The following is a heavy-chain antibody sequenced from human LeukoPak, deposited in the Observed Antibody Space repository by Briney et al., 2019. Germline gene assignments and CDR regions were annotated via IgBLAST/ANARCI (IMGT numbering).Heavy chain of an antibody. D-gene: IGHD6-19*01. V-gene: IGHV4-34*01. J-gene: IGHJ4*02. CDR2: INHSGST. Sequence: SETLSLTCAVYGGSFSGYYWSWIRQPPGKGLEWIGEINHSGSTNYNPSLKSRVTISVDTSKNQFSLKPSSVTAADTAVYYCARSSGLSVYWGQGTLVTVSS. CDR3: ARSSGLSVY. CDR1: GGSFSGYY.